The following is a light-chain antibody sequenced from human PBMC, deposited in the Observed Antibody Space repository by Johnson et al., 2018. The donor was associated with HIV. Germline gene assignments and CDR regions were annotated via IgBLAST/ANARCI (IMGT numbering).Light chain of an antibody. CDR3: GTWDSSLSAYV. CDR2: DNT. CDR1: SSNIGRNY. J-gene: IGLJ1*01. V-gene: IGLV1-51*01. Sequence: QAVLTQPPSVSAAPGQKVTISCSGSSSNIGRNYVSWYQQLPGTAPKLLIYDNTKRPSGIPDRFSGSKSDTSATLAITGLQTGDEADYYCGTWDSSLSAYVFGTGTKVTVL.